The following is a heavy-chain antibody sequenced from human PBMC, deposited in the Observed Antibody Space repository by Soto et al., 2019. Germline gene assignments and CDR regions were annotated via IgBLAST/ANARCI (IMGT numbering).Heavy chain of an antibody. CDR2: IWNDGIRK. CDR1: GFTFSRYG. V-gene: IGHV3-33*01. Sequence: GGSLRLTCAASGFTFSRYGMHWVRQAPGKGLEWVALIWNDGIRKVYVDSVKGRFTISRDNSKNTLDLQMNSLRAEDTAVYYCARDDDYEANAFDYWGPGTLVTVSS. J-gene: IGHJ4*02. D-gene: IGHD3-22*01. CDR3: ARDDDYEANAFDY.